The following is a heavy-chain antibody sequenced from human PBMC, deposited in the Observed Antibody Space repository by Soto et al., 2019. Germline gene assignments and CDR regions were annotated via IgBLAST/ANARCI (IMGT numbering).Heavy chain of an antibody. CDR3: AKDRGMTTVTTVDY. CDR1: GFTFTNYA. V-gene: IGHV3-23*01. J-gene: IGHJ4*02. D-gene: IGHD4-17*01. Sequence: GXSLRLSCVASGFTFTNYAMSWVLQAPEKGLEWVSTISGSGDNTYYVDSVKGRFTISRDNSKNTLYLQMNNLRHEDTAVYFCAKDRGMTTVTTVDYWGQGALVTVSS. CDR2: ISGSGDNT.